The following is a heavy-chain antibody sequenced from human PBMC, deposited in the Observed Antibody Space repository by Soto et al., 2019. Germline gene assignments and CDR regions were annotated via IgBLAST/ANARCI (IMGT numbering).Heavy chain of an antibody. Sequence: SETLSLTCTVSGGSISSSSNCCGWIRQPPGKGLEWIGSFYYNGDTYYNPSLKSRVTISVDTSKNQFSLKLSSVTAADTAVYYCATNYCGMDVWGQGTTVTVSS. CDR3: ATNYCGMDV. CDR2: FYYNGDT. CDR1: GGSISSSSNC. V-gene: IGHV4-39*01. J-gene: IGHJ6*02.